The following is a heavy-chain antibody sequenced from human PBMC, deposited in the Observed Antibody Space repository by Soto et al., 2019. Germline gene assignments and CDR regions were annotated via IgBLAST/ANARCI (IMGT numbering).Heavy chain of an antibody. D-gene: IGHD3-3*01. Sequence: ASVKVSCKASGYTFTSYGISWVRQAPGQGLEWMGWISAYNGNTNYAQKLQGRVTMTTDTSTSTAYMELRSLRSDDTAVYYCARVGYDFWSGYYTHFDYWGQGTLVTVSS. V-gene: IGHV1-18*01. CDR3: ARVGYDFWSGYYTHFDY. CDR1: GYTFTSYG. J-gene: IGHJ4*02. CDR2: ISAYNGNT.